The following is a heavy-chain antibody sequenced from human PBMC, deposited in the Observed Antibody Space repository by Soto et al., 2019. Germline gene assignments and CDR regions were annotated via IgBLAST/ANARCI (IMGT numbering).Heavy chain of an antibody. CDR2: IYYSGTT. CDR3: ARRLTGSSNFDN. CDR1: GRSISSYY. V-gene: IGHV4-59*08. Sequence: SETLSLTCTVSGRSISSYYWSWIRQAPGKELEWIGYIYYSGTTYYNPSLKSRVTISVDTSKNQFSLNLSSVTAADTAVYYCARRLTGSSNFDNWGQGALVTVSS. J-gene: IGHJ4*02. D-gene: IGHD1-1*01.